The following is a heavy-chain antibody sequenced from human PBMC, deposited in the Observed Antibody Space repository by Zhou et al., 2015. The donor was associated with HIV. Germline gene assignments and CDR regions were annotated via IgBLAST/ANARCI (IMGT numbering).Heavy chain of an antibody. V-gene: IGHV1-8*01. CDR1: GYSFTNYD. CDR3: ARGLTMFGEDGRVWAWFDP. D-gene: IGHD3-3*01. CDR2: MNPKSGNT. Sequence: QVQLVQSGAEVKKSGASVKVSCKTSGYSFTNYDINWVRQATGQGLEWMGWMNPKSGNTGYALKFQGRFTMTRNTSISTAYMELTSLRSEDTAVYYCARGLTMFGEDGRVWAWFDPWGQGTLVTISS. J-gene: IGHJ5*02.